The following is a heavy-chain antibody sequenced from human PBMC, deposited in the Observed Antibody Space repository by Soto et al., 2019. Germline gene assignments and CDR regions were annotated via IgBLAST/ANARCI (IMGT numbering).Heavy chain of an antibody. D-gene: IGHD3-9*01. V-gene: IGHV4-59*01. CDR2: IYYSGST. Sequence: SETLSLTCTVSGGSISSYYWSWIRQPPGKGLEWIGYIYYSGSTNYNPSLKSRVTISVDTSKNQLSLKLSSVTAADTAVYYCARGLRYFDWRDYYYYMDAWGKGTTVTV. CDR1: GGSISSYY. CDR3: ARGLRYFDWRDYYYYMDA. J-gene: IGHJ6*03.